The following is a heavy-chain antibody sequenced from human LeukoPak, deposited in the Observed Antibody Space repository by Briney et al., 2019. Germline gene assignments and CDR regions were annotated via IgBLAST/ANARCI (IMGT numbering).Heavy chain of an antibody. J-gene: IGHJ3*02. CDR2: INHSGST. Sequence: SETLSLTCTVSGGSISSSSYYWGWIRQPPGKGLEWIGEINHSGSTNYNPSLKSRVTISVDTSKNQFSLKLSSVTAADTAVYYCARTDAMPRFVAFDIWGQGTMVTVPS. CDR3: ARTDAMPRFVAFDI. D-gene: IGHD2-2*01. V-gene: IGHV4-39*07. CDR1: GGSISSSSYY.